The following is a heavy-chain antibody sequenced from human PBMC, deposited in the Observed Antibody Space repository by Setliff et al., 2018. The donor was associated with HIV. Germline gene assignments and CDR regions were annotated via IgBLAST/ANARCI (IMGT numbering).Heavy chain of an antibody. CDR3: VIRSRLGGSSNYFDY. J-gene: IGHJ4*02. Sequence: ETLSLTCPVSGGSISSSSYYWGWIRQPPGKGLEWIGSIYYSGSTYYNPSLKSRVTISVDTSKNQFSLKLSSATAADTAVYYCVIRSRLGGSSNYFDYWGQGTLVTVSS. D-gene: IGHD3-16*01. CDR2: IYYSGST. CDR1: GGSISSSSYY. V-gene: IGHV4-39*07.